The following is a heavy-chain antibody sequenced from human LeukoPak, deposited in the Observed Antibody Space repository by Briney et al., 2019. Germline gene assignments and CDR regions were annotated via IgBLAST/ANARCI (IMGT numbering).Heavy chain of an antibody. J-gene: IGHJ5*02. CDR3: ARDPNSRYDWFDP. CDR1: GYTFTGYY. Sequence: ASVKVSCKASGYTFTGYYMHWVRQAPGQGLEWMGWINPNSGGTNYAQKFQGRVTTTRDTSISAAYMELSRLRSDDTAVYYCARDPNSRYDWFDPWGQGTLVTVSS. D-gene: IGHD1-1*01. V-gene: IGHV1-2*02. CDR2: INPNSGGT.